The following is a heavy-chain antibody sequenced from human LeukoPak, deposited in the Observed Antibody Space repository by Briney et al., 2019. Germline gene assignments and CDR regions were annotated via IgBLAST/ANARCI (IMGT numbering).Heavy chain of an antibody. CDR3: AVTLGYCSSTSCFFPFDY. V-gene: IGHV3-7*01. CDR1: GFTFSSYW. CDR2: IKQDGSEK. Sequence: GGSLRLSCAASGFTFSSYWMSWVRQAPGKGLEWVANIKQDGSEKYYVDSVKGRFTISRDNAKNSLCLQMNSLRAEDTAVYYCAVTLGYCSSTSCFFPFDYWGQGTLVTVSS. J-gene: IGHJ4*02. D-gene: IGHD2-2*01.